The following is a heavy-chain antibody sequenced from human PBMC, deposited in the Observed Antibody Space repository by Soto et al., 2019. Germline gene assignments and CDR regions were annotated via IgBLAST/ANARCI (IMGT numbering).Heavy chain of an antibody. V-gene: IGHV1-2*04. Sequence: ASVKVSCKASGYTFTGYYMHWVRLAPGQGREWMGWINPNSGGTNYAQKFQGWVTMTRDTSISTAYMELSRLRSDDTAVYYCARDRRIAVAGDYYYGMDVWGQGTTVTVSS. CDR2: INPNSGGT. CDR1: GYTFTGYY. J-gene: IGHJ6*02. D-gene: IGHD6-19*01. CDR3: ARDRRIAVAGDYYYGMDV.